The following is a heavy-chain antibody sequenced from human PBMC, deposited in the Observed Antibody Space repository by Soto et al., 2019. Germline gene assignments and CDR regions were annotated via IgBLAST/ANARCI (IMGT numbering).Heavy chain of an antibody. J-gene: IGHJ4*02. Sequence: EVQLVESGGGLVQPGGSLRLSCAASGFTFSSYAMHWVRQAPGKGLECVSAISSNGGSTYYANSVKGRFTISRDNSKNTLYLQMGSLRAEDMAVYYCARDTKSGSYSLDYWGQGTLVTVSS. CDR3: ARDTKSGSYSLDY. V-gene: IGHV3-64*01. CDR1: GFTFSSYA. CDR2: ISSNGGST. D-gene: IGHD1-26*01.